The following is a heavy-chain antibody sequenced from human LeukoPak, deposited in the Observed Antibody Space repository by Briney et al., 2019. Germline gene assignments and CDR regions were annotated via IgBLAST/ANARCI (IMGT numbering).Heavy chain of an antibody. CDR2: ISAYNGNT. Sequence: ASVKVSCKASGYTFTSYGISWVRQAPGQGLEWMGWISAYNGNTNYAQKLQGRVTMTTDTSTSTAYMELRSLRSDDTAVYYCAREGQGICDSSGYYTVGAFDIWGQGTMVTVSS. J-gene: IGHJ3*02. CDR1: GYTFTSYG. CDR3: AREGQGICDSSGYYTVGAFDI. V-gene: IGHV1-18*01. D-gene: IGHD3-22*01.